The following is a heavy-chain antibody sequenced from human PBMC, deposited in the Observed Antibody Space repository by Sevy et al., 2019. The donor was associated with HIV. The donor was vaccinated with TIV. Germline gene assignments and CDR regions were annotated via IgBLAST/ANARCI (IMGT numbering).Heavy chain of an antibody. Sequence: SETLSLTCAVYGGSFSAYYWSWIRQPPGKGLEWIGEINHSGSTNYNPSLKSRVTISLDTSKNQFSLKLSSVTAADTAVYYCARHCGGPRCSHAFDIWGQGTMVTVSS. CDR2: INHSGST. V-gene: IGHV4-34*01. J-gene: IGHJ3*02. CDR1: GGSFSAYY. CDR3: ARHCGGPRCSHAFDI. D-gene: IGHD2-21*01.